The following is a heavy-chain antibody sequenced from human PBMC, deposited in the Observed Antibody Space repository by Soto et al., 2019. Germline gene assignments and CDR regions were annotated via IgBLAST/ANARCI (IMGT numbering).Heavy chain of an antibody. CDR1: VFTFSSYS. D-gene: IGHD6-13*01. V-gene: IGHV3-7*01. J-gene: IGHJ4*02. CDR2: LKQDGSEK. CDR3: ARDVTAAAGPGFDY. Sequence: PGGTLRPSFSASVFTFSSYSMSWVRQAPGKGLEWVATLKQDGSEKYYVDSVRGRFTISRDNAKNSLYLQMNSLRAEDTAVYYCARDVTAAAGPGFDYWGQGTLVTVSS.